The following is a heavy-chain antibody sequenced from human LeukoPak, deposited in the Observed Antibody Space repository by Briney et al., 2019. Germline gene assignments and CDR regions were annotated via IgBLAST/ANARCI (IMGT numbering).Heavy chain of an antibody. CDR3: YCSSSTCYAGGGFS. CDR1: GFTFSNYA. V-gene: IGHV3-23*01. D-gene: IGHD2-2*01. J-gene: IGHJ5*02. CDR2: ISSGSDNT. Sequence: PGGSLRLSCVASGFTFSNYAMTWARQAPGKGLEWVSTISSGSDNTYYADSVKGRFTISRDNSKNILYLQVNSLRVEDTAVYYCYCSSSTCYAGGGFSWGQGTLLTVSS.